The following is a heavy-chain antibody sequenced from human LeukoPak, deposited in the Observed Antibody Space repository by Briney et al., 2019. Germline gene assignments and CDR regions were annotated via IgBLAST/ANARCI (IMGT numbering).Heavy chain of an antibody. D-gene: IGHD6-19*01. Sequence: ASVKVSCKASGYTFTNYVITWVRQAPGQGREWMGWISANNGNTNYAQNLQGRVTMTTDTSTSTAYMELRSLRSDDTAVYYCAREAVAGTMGDYWGQGTLVTVSS. CDR1: GYTFTNYV. CDR2: ISANNGNT. CDR3: AREAVAGTMGDY. V-gene: IGHV1-18*01. J-gene: IGHJ4*02.